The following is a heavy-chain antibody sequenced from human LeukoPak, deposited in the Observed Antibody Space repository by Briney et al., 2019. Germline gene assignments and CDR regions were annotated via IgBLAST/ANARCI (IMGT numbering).Heavy chain of an antibody. CDR1: GLTFSSYA. CDR3: ARLQSEVGSYYFFGGLDY. J-gene: IGHJ4*02. CDR2: ISGNGGST. V-gene: IGHV3-23*01. D-gene: IGHD1-26*01. Sequence: GGSLRLSCAASGLTFSSYAMSWVRQAPGKGLEWVSSISGNGGSTYYTDSVKGRFTISRDNSKNTLYLQMNSLRAEDTAVYYCARLQSEVGSYYFFGGLDYWGQGTLVTVSS.